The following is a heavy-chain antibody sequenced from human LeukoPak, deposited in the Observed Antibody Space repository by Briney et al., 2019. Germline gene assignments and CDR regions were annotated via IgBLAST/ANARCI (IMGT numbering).Heavy chain of an antibody. Sequence: SETLSLTCTVSGSSISSGGYYWSWIRQPAGKGLEWIGRIYTSGSTNYNPSLKSRVTISVDTSKNQFSLKVSSVTAADTAVYYCAISAWSFDYWGQGTLVTVSS. V-gene: IGHV4-61*02. CDR3: AISAWSFDY. J-gene: IGHJ4*02. D-gene: IGHD6-19*01. CDR2: IYTSGST. CDR1: GSSISSGGYY.